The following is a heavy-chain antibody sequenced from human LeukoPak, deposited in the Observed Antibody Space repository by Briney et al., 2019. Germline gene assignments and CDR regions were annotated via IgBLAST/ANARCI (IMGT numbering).Heavy chain of an antibody. D-gene: IGHD4-11*01. CDR1: GFTFSSYT. CDR3: ARLFSDNNNYDCASDI. CDR2: ISSSSSYI. V-gene: IGHV3-21*01. J-gene: IGHJ3*02. Sequence: GGSLRLSCAASGFTFSSYTMNWVRQAPGKGLEWVSSISSSSSYIYHADSVKGRFTISRDNAKNSLYLQMNSLRAEDTAVYYCARLFSDNNNYDCASDIWGLGTLVTVSS.